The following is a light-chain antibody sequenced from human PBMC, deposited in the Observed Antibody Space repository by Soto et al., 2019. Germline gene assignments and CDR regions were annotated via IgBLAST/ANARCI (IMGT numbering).Light chain of an antibody. Sequence: QSVLTQPPSVSGAPGQRVTISCTGSGSNIGAGYDVHWYQQLPGTAPKLLIYGNNNRPSGVPDRFSGSKSGTSASLAITGLQAEDDADYYCQSSGVFGGGTPLTVL. J-gene: IGLJ3*02. CDR2: GNN. V-gene: IGLV1-40*01. CDR1: GSNIGAGYD. CDR3: QSSGV.